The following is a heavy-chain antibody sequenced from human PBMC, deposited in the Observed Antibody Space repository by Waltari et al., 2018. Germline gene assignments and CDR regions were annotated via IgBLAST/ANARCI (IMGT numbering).Heavy chain of an antibody. CDR2: INHSGST. J-gene: IGHJ3*02. Sequence: QVQLQQWGAGLLKPSETLSLTCAVYGGSFSGYYGSWIRQPPGKGLEWIGEINHSGSTNYNPSLKSRVTISVDTSKNQFSLKLSSVTAADTAVYYCARLTDCSSTSCYVADAFDIWGQGTMVTVSS. D-gene: IGHD2-2*01. CDR1: GGSFSGYY. CDR3: ARLTDCSSTSCYVADAFDI. V-gene: IGHV4-34*01.